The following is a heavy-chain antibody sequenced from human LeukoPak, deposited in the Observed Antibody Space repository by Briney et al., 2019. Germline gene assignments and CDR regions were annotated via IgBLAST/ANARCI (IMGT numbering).Heavy chain of an antibody. V-gene: IGHV4-4*07. CDR1: DDSINTYY. CDR2: FYASGSS. D-gene: IGHD3-9*01. J-gene: IGHJ4*02. Sequence: SETLSLTCTVSDDSINTYYWGWIRKPAGKGLEWIGLFYASGSSAYNPSLKSRVTMSIDTSKNQFSLRLTSVTAADTAVYYCARVSRNFDAYYFDYWGQGALVTVSS. CDR3: ARVSRNFDAYYFDY.